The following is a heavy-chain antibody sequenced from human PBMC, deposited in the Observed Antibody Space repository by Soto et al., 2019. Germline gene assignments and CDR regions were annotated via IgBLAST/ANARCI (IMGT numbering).Heavy chain of an antibody. CDR3: ARYDTYDY. V-gene: IGHV3-73*02. Sequence: EVQLVESGGGLVQPGGSRKLSCAASGFAFSASAMHWVRQAPGKGLEWVGRIRSKTHSYATAYAASLKGRFTISRDDSKNTAYLEMNSLKTEATAVYYCARYDTYDYWGQGTLFTVSS. D-gene: IGHD3-9*01. CDR2: IRSKTHSYAT. CDR1: GFAFSASA. J-gene: IGHJ4*02.